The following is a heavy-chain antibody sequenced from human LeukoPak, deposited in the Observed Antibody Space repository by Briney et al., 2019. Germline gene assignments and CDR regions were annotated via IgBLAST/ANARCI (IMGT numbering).Heavy chain of an antibody. J-gene: IGHJ4*02. Sequence: GGSLRLSCAASGFTFSSYAMSWVRQAPGKGLEWVSGTSDSGGSTYYADSVKGRFTISRDNSKNTLYLQVNSLRAEGTAVYYCAKGGKWDVTPFDYWGQGTLVTVSS. CDR1: GFTFSSYA. D-gene: IGHD1-26*01. CDR3: AKGGKWDVTPFDY. CDR2: TSDSGGST. V-gene: IGHV3-23*01.